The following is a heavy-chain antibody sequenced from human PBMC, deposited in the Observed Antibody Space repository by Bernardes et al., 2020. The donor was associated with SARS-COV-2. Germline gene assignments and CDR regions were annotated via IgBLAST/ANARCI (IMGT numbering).Heavy chain of an antibody. J-gene: IGHJ5*02. CDR2: IYYIGST. CDR3: VNLDGAAAGTFGFDP. D-gene: IGHD6-13*01. V-gene: IGHV4-39*02. CDR1: GGSVSSSTYY. Sequence: SEPLSLTCTVSGGSVSSSTYYWGWIRQPPGKGLEWIGSIYYIGSTFYNPSLKSRVTISVDTSKNHFSLELTSVTAADTAVYYCVNLDGAAAGTFGFDPWGQGTLVTVSS.